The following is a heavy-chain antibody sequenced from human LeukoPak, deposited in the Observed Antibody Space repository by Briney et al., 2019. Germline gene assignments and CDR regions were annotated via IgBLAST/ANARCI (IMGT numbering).Heavy chain of an antibody. CDR1: GFTFSNHW. D-gene: IGHD5-18*01. Sequence: AGGSLRLSCAASGFTFSNHWMHWVRQAPGKGLVWVSRINTDGSRTSYADSVKGRFTISRDNARNTLYLQVNSLRAEDTAVYNCARGYGYTYGGGWFDTWGQGTLVTVSS. CDR2: INTDGSRT. V-gene: IGHV3-74*01. J-gene: IGHJ5*02. CDR3: ARGYGYTYGGGWFDT.